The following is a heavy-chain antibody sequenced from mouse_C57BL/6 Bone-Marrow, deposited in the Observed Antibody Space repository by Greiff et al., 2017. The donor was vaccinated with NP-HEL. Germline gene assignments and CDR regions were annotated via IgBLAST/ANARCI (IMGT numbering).Heavy chain of an antibody. V-gene: IGHV14-4*01. CDR3: TMDGYSYYYAMDY. CDR2: IDPENGDT. D-gene: IGHD2-3*01. J-gene: IGHJ4*01. CDR1: GFNIKDDY. Sequence: EVQLQQSGAELVRPGASVKLSCTASGFNIKDDYMHWVQQRPEQGLEWIGWIDPENGDTESASKFPGKATITADTSSNTAYLQLSSLTSEDTAVYYCTMDGYSYYYAMDYWGQGTSVTVSS.